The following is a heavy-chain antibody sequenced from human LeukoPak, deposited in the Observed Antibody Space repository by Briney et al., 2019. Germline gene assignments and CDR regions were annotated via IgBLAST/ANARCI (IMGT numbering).Heavy chain of an antibody. V-gene: IGHV3-30*18. Sequence: GRSLRLSCAASGFTFSSYGMHWVREALGRGLGRVAVISYDGSNKYYTDSVEGRFTISRDNSKNTLYLQVNSLRAEDTAVYYCAKDSWNYFLGGSRPRHFDYWGQGTLVTVSS. J-gene: IGHJ4*02. D-gene: IGHD1-7*01. CDR2: ISYDGSNK. CDR1: GFTFSSYG. CDR3: AKDSWNYFLGGSRPRHFDY.